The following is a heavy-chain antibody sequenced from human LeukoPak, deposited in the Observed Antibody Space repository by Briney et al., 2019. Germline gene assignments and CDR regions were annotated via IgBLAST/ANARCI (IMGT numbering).Heavy chain of an antibody. J-gene: IGHJ4*02. CDR1: GFTFSSYG. CDR3: AKAPYSGSPYYFDY. CDR2: ISYDGTSK. V-gene: IGHV3-30*18. D-gene: IGHD1-26*01. Sequence: PGGSLRLSCAASGFTFSSYGMHWVRQAPGKGLEWVAVISYDGTSKSSADSVQGRFTISRDNSKNTLYLQMNSLRAEDTAVYYCAKAPYSGSPYYFDYWGQGTLVTVSS.